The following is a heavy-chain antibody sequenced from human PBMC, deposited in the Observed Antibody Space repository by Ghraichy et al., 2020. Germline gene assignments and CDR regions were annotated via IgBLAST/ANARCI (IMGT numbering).Heavy chain of an antibody. CDR2: IKQDGSEK. CDR3: TRDSRVVGATGGSYL. CDR1: GFSFSVYW. J-gene: IGHJ3*01. Sequence: GALRLSCAASGFSFSVYWMGWARQAPGKGLEWVANIKQDGSEKNYVDSAKGRFTISRDNAKNSLFLQMNSLRAKDTAMYYCTRDSRVVGATGGSYLWCHGTMVTVSS. D-gene: IGHD1-26*01. V-gene: IGHV3-7*03.